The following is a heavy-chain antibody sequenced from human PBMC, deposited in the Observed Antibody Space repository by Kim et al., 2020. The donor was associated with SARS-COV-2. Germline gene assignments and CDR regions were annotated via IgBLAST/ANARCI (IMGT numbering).Heavy chain of an antibody. V-gene: IGHV3-33*01. Sequence: KNDSADSVKGRIIISRDTSKNTLYLQMNSLRAEDKAVYYCARDQGGSYDYWGQGTLVTVSS. CDR2: KN. J-gene: IGHJ4*02. D-gene: IGHD1-26*01. CDR3: ARDQGGSYDY.